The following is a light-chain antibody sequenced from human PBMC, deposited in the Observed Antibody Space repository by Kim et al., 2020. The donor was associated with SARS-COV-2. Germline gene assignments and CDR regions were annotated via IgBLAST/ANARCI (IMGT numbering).Light chain of an antibody. J-gene: IGLJ1*01. Sequence: GQSITISCTGTSSDVGGYNYVSWYQPHPGKAPKLMIYDVSNRPSGVSNRFSGSKSGNTASLTISGLQAEDEADYYCSSYTSSNTYVFGPGTKVTVL. CDR1: SSDVGGYNY. CDR3: SSYTSSNTYV. V-gene: IGLV2-14*03. CDR2: DVS.